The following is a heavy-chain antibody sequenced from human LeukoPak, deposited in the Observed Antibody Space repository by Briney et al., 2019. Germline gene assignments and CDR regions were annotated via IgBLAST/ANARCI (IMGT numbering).Heavy chain of an antibody. J-gene: IGHJ4*02. CDR2: ISYNGSNK. Sequence: GGSLRVSCAASGFTFSSYAMHWVRQAPGKGLEWVAVISYNGSNKYYADSVKGRFTISRDNSKNTMYLQMNSLRAEVTAVYYCARGRLSTIRSFYFDYWGQGTLVTVSS. V-gene: IGHV3-30*04. CDR3: ARGRLSTIRSFYFDY. CDR1: GFTFSSYA. D-gene: IGHD5/OR15-5a*01.